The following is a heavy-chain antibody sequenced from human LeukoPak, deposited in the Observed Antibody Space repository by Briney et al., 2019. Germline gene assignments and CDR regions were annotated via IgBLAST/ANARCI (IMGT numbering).Heavy chain of an antibody. Sequence: PGGSLRLSCAASGFTFSSYTMSWVRQAPGKGLEWVSAISGSGGSTYYADSVKGRFTISRDNSKNTLYLQMNTLSAEDTAVYYCARDPGRRFDYWGQGTLVTVSS. J-gene: IGHJ4*02. V-gene: IGHV3-23*01. CDR1: GFTFSSYT. CDR2: ISGSGGST. CDR3: ARDPGRRFDY.